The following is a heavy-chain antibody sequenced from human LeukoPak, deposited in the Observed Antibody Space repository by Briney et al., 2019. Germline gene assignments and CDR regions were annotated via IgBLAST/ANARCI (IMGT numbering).Heavy chain of an antibody. J-gene: IGHJ4*02. V-gene: IGHV4-59*08. CDR1: GSISSYY. Sequence: PSETLSLTCTVSGSISSYYWSWIRQAPGKGLEWTGHSYYTGSPNYNPSLKSRVTISVDTPKNQFSLKLSSVTAADTAVYYCAGVRSTVGWRSFDYWGQGILVTVSS. CDR3: AGVRSTVGWRSFDY. D-gene: IGHD4-23*01. CDR2: SYYTGSP.